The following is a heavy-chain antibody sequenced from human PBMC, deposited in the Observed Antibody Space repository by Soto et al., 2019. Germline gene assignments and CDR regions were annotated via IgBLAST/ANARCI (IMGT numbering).Heavy chain of an antibody. V-gene: IGHV4-59*08. D-gene: IGHD4-17*01. CDR3: ARRYGRHFDY. CDR1: GGSISSYY. J-gene: IGHJ4*02. Sequence: QVQLQESGPGLVKPSETLSLTCTVSGGSISSYYWSWIRQPPGKGLEWIGYIYYSGSTNYNPSLKSRVTISVDTSKNQFSLKLSSVTAADTAVYYCARRYGRHFDYWGQGTLVTVSS. CDR2: IYYSGST.